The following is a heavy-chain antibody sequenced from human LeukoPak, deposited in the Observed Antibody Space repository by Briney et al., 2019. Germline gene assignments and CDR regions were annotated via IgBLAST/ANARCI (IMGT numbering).Heavy chain of an antibody. D-gene: IGHD2-21*01. J-gene: IGHJ4*02. CDR1: GFTFSHYG. V-gene: IGHV3-33*05. Sequence: GGSLRLSCTASGFTFSHYGMHWVRQAPGKGLEWVAVIQNDASNRKYVESVKGRSTISRDNSENTVFLQMDSLRVEDTAVYYCARELSQIVWGGLDYGGQGTLVSVSS. CDR2: IQNDASNR. CDR3: ARELSQIVWGGLDY.